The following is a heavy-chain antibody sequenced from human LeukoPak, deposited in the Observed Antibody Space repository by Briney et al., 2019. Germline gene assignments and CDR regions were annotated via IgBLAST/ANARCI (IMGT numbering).Heavy chain of an antibody. V-gene: IGHV5-51*01. D-gene: IGHD1-26*01. CDR1: GYNFLTHW. Sequence: KDGESLKIPCKASGYNFLTHWIGWVRQMPGKGLEWMGIIYPSDSDTRYSPSFQGQVTISADKSTTTAYLQWRSLKASDTAMCYCALRSGTDDAYDIWGQGTLVTVSS. CDR3: ALRSGTDDAYDI. J-gene: IGHJ3*02. CDR2: IYPSDSDT.